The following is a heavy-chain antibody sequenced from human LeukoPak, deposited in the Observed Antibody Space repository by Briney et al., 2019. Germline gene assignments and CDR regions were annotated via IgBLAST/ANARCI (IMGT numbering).Heavy chain of an antibody. D-gene: IGHD1-26*01. CDR1: GFTFSSYW. V-gene: IGHV3-7*01. CDR2: IKQDGSEK. Sequence: RTGGSLRLSCAASGFTFSSYWMSWVRQAPGKGLEWVANIKQDGSEKYYVDSVKGRFTISRDNAKNSLYLQMNSLRAEDTAVYYCARDYGGSYSFSDYWGQGTLVTVSS. CDR3: ARDYGGSYSFSDY. J-gene: IGHJ4*02.